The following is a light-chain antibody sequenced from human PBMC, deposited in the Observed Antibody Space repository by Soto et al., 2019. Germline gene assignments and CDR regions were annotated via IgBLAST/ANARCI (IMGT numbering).Light chain of an antibody. CDR3: QQFGTSPWT. V-gene: IGKV3-20*01. Sequence: EIVLTQSPGTLSLSPGGRATLSCRASQSVSSNYLTWYQQKPGQAPRLLIYGASSRATGIPDRFSGSGSGTDFTLTISRLEPEDFAVYYCQQFGTSPWTFGQGNKVEIK. CDR2: GAS. CDR1: QSVSSNY. J-gene: IGKJ1*01.